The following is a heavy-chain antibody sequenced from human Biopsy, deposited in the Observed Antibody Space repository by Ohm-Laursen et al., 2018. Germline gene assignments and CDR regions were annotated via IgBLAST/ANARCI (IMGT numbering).Heavy chain of an antibody. Sequence: SDTLSLTCTVSGYSISSDYRWGWIRQAPGKTLEWLGNIFKDGNTHYNPSLRSRLIISIDTSKNQFSLMMTSVSGADTAVYFCARVGSGWAPFDKWGPGTLVTFSS. D-gene: IGHD6-19*01. CDR1: GYSISSDYR. CDR2: IFKDGNT. J-gene: IGHJ4*02. CDR3: ARVGSGWAPFDK. V-gene: IGHV4-38-2*02.